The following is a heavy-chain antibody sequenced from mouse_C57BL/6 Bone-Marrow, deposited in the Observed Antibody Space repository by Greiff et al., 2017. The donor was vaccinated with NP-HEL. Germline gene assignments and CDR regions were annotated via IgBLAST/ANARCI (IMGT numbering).Heavy chain of an antibody. CDR2: IYPGSGST. J-gene: IGHJ2*01. Sequence: QVQLQQSGAELVKPGASVKMSCKASGYTFTSYWITWVKQRPGQGLEWIGDIYPGSGSTNYNEKFKSKATLTVDTSSSTAYMQLSSLTSEDSAVYYCARPDGYYPRYFDYWGQGTTLTVSS. CDR1: GYTFTSYW. V-gene: IGHV1-55*01. D-gene: IGHD2-3*01. CDR3: ARPDGYYPRYFDY.